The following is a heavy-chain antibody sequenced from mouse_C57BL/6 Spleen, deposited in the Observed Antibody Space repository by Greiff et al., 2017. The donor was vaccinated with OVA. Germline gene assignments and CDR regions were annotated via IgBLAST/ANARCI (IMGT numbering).Heavy chain of an antibody. V-gene: IGHV1-55*01. Sequence: VQLQQPGAELVKPGASVKMSCKASGYTFTSYWITWVKQRPGQGLEWIGDIYPGSGSTNYNEKFKSKATLTVDTSSSTAYMQLSSLTSEDSAVYYCARYTYGSSYDWYFDVWGTGTTVTVSA. J-gene: IGHJ1*03. CDR2: IYPGSGST. D-gene: IGHD1-1*01. CDR1: GYTFTSYW. CDR3: ARYTYGSSYDWYFDV.